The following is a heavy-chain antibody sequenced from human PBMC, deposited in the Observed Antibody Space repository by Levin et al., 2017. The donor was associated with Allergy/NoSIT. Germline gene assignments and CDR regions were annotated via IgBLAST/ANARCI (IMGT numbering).Heavy chain of an antibody. Sequence: GGSLRLSCAASGFTFSNFTMHWVRQAPGKGLGWVAVISIDGNNKYYADSVKGRFTISRDNSQNTLYLQVNSLRPEDTAVYYCARDGPTGDDWYFDLWGRGTLVTVSS. CDR3: ARDGPTGDDWYFDL. CDR2: ISIDGNNK. D-gene: IGHD7-27*01. CDR1: GFTFSNFT. J-gene: IGHJ2*01. V-gene: IGHV3-30*04.